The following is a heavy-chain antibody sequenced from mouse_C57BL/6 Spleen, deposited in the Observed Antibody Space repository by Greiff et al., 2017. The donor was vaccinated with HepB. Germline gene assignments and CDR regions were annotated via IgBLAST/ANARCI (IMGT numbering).Heavy chain of an antibody. CDR2: IWRGGST. CDR1: GFSLTSYG. CDR3: AKNGDYGSSTFAY. J-gene: IGHJ3*01. V-gene: IGHV2-5*01. Sequence: VQLQQSGPGLVQPSQSLSITCTVSGFSLTSYGVHWVRQSPGKGLEWLGVIWRGGSTDYNAAFMSRLSITKDNSKSQVFFKMNSLQADDTAIYYCAKNGDYGSSTFAYWGQGTLVTVSA. D-gene: IGHD1-1*01.